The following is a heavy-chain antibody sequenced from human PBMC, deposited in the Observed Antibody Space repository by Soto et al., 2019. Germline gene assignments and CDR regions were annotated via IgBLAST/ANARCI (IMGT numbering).Heavy chain of an antibody. J-gene: IGHJ5*01. Sequence: GSLSLSCAASGFSFSNYAMSWVPQAPGQGLEWISGISGSGGSTNNADSVKGRFTISRDNSRNTLYLQMNSLRAEDTAVYYCAQVAIGNSSWNWFDSWGQGTRVTVSS. CDR1: GFSFSNYA. CDR2: ISGSGGST. CDR3: AQVAIGNSSWNWFDS. V-gene: IGHV3-23*01. D-gene: IGHD6-13*01.